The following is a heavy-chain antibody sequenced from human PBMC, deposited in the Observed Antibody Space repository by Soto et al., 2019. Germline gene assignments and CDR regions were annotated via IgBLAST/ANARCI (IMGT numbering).Heavy chain of an antibody. Sequence: QLQLQESGPGLVKPSETLSLTCSVSGDSINSDKYYWGWIRQPPGKGLEWIGSIYFRGNTYYNPSLQTRVTISLDKSKSQFSLKLNSVTAADSAVYLCARLEGLATISYYFDFWGQGALVTVSS. CDR2: IYFRGNT. D-gene: IGHD3-9*01. CDR3: ARLEGLATISYYFDF. J-gene: IGHJ4*02. CDR1: GDSINSDKYY. V-gene: IGHV4-39*01.